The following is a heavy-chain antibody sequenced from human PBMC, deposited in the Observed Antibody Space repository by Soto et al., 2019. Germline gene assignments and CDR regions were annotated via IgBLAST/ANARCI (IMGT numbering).Heavy chain of an antibody. CDR1: GFTLSTYD. CDR2: LSYAGDT. Sequence: GGSLRLSCAASGFTLSTYDMHWVRQGTGKGLEWVAALSYAGDTYYPGSVKGRFTVSRESAKNSLYLQMNSLTAGDTAVYYCAKLSSCRVVAATRYYYYYMDVWGKGTTVTVSS. J-gene: IGHJ6*03. V-gene: IGHV3-13*01. D-gene: IGHD2-15*01. CDR3: AKLSSCRVVAATRYYYYYMDV.